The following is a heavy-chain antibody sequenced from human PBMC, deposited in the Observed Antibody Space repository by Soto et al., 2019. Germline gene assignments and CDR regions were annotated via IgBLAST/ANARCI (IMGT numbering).Heavy chain of an antibody. CDR1: GGSISSYY. J-gene: IGHJ3*02. CDR3: AREGGTLGGVAFDI. D-gene: IGHD1-1*01. Sequence: SETLSLTCTVSGGSISSYYWSWIRQPPGKGLEWIGYIYYSGSTNYNPSLKSRVTISVDTSKNQFSLKLSSVTAADTAVYYCAREGGTLGGVAFDIWGQGTMVTV. CDR2: IYYSGST. V-gene: IGHV4-59*01.